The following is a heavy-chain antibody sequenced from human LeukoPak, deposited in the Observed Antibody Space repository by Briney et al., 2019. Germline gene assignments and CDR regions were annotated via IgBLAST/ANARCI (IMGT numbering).Heavy chain of an antibody. CDR3: AKEAKDYYDADGYYLDY. J-gene: IGHJ4*02. D-gene: IGHD3-22*01. CDR1: GYTFTGYY. V-gene: IGHV1-2*02. Sequence: ASVKVSCKTSGYTFTGYYIHWVRQAPGQGLEWMGWVIPNNGGTNYAQNFQGRIAMTRDTSIGTAHMELSRLTSDDTAICYCAKEAKDYYDADGYYLDYWGQGTLVTVSS. CDR2: VIPNNGGT.